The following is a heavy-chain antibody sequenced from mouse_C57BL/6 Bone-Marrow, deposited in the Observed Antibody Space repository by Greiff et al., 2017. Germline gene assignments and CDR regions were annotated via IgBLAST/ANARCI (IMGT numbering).Heavy chain of an antibody. CDR3: ARGRYYDYAVGYAMDY. CDR1: GYTFTSYW. J-gene: IGHJ4*01. V-gene: IGHV1-69*01. CDR2: IDPSDSYT. Sequence: QVQLQQPGAELVMPGASVKLSCKASGYTFTSYWMHWVKQRPGQGLEWMGEIDPSDSYTNYNQKFKGKSTLTVDKSSSTAYMQLSSLTSEDSAVYYCARGRYYDYAVGYAMDYWGQGTSVTVSS. D-gene: IGHD2-4*01.